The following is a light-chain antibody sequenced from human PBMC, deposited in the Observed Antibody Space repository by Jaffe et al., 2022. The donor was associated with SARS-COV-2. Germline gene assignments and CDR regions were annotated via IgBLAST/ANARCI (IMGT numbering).Light chain of an antibody. J-gene: IGKJ4*01. V-gene: IGKV3-20*01. CDR2: GPS. CDR3: QHFGSSSLT. CDR1: QSVSSTS. Sequence: EIVLTQSPGTLSLSPGEGATLSCRASQSVSSTSLAWYQQKPGQAPRLLIYGPSSRATGIPDRFSGSGSGTDFTLTITRLEPEDFAVYYCQHFGSSSLTFGGGTKVEIK.